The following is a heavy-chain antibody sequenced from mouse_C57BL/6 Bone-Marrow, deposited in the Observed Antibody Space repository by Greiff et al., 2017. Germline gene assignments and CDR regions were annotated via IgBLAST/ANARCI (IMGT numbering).Heavy chain of an antibody. V-gene: IGHV1-19*01. CDR2: INPYNGGT. CDR1: GYTFTDYY. CDR3: AFPFAY. Sequence: VHVKQSGPVLVKPGASVKMSCKASGYTFTDYYMNWVKQSHGKSLEWIGVINPYNGGTSYNQKFKGKATLTVDKSSSTAFMELNSLTSEDSAVYYCAFPFAYWGQGTLVTVSA. J-gene: IGHJ3*01.